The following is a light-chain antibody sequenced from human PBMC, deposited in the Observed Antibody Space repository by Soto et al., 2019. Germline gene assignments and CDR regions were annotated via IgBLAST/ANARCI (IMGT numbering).Light chain of an antibody. CDR3: CSYAGSPRYV. V-gene: IGLV2-11*01. CDR2: DVS. CDR1: SSDVGYYNY. J-gene: IGLJ1*01. Sequence: QSALTQPRSVSGSPGQSVTISCTGTSSDVGYYNYVSWYQQHPGKAPKVMIYDVSERPSGVPDRFSGSKSGNTASLTISGLQDEDEADYYCCSYAGSPRYVFGTGTKVTVL.